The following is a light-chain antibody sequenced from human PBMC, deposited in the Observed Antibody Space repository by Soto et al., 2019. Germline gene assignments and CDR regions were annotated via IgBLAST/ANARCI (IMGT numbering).Light chain of an antibody. CDR1: RSISNW. CDR2: DAS. Sequence: DIQMTQSPSTLSASVGDRVTITCRASRSISNWLAWYQQKPGKAPKLLIYDASSLESGVPSRFSGSGSGTEFTLTIRSLQPDDFATYYCQQYNSYSPGRTFGQGTKVDIK. J-gene: IGKJ1*01. V-gene: IGKV1-5*01. CDR3: QQYNSYSPGRT.